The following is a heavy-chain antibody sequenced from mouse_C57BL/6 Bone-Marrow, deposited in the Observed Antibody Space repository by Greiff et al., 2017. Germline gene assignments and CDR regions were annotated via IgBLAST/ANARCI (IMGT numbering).Heavy chain of an antibody. CDR1: GYTFTDYE. CDR3: TRPGDY. Sequence: VQLQESGAELVRPGASVTLSCKASGYTFTDYEMHWVKQTPVHGLEWIGAIDPETGGTAYNQKFKGKDILTADKSSSTAYMELRSLTSEDSAVYYCTRPGDYWGQGTSVTVSS. J-gene: IGHJ4*01. CDR2: IDPETGGT. V-gene: IGHV1-15*01.